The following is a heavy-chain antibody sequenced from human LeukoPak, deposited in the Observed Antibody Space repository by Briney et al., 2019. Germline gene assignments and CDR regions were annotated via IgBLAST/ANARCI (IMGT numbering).Heavy chain of an antibody. D-gene: IGHD3-22*01. V-gene: IGHV3-74*01. Sequence: GGSLRLSCAASGFTFSSYWMHWVRQAPGKGLVWVSRINSDGSSTSYADSVKGRFTISRDNAKNTLYLQMNSLRAEDTAVYYCAIVSSGYYYGWYFDLWGRGTLVTVSS. CDR1: GFTFSSYW. CDR3: AIVSSGYYYGWYFDL. CDR2: INSDGSST. J-gene: IGHJ2*01.